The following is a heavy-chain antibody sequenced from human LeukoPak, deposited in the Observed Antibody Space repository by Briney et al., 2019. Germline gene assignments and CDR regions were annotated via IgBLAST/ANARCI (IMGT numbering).Heavy chain of an antibody. CDR2: FSYGGNNK. J-gene: IGHJ4*02. CDR3: ARDTAMPKRPQYYFDY. CDR1: RFTFSDYA. V-gene: IGHV3-30*04. Sequence: GGSLRLSCAASRFTFSDYAMHWVRQAPGKGLEWVAVFSYGGNNKYYADSVKGRFTISRDNSKNTLYLQMNSLRAEDTAVYYCARDTAMPKRPQYYFDYWGQGTLVTVSS. D-gene: IGHD5-18*01.